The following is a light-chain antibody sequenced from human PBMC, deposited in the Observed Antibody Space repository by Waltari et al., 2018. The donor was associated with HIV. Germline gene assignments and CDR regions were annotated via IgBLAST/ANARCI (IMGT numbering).Light chain of an antibody. J-gene: IGKJ4*01. V-gene: IGKV2-28*01. Sequence: IVMTQSPLSLAVTPGESASLSCRSSQSLRHGDGFDYLDWYLQKPGQSPQLLIYLGSNRASGVPDRFRGSGSGADFSLEISKVEAEDVGLYFCMQTLQTPLTFGGGTKVEIK. CDR1: QSLRHGDGFDY. CDR2: LGS. CDR3: MQTLQTPLT.